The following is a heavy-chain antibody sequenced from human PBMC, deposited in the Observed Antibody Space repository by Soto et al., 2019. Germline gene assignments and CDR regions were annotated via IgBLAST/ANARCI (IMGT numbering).Heavy chain of an antibody. V-gene: IGHV4-39*01. J-gene: IGHJ5*02. D-gene: IGHD4-17*01. CDR3: ARHYGAFDP. CDR1: GGSITSSGYY. CDR2: VFYSGNT. Sequence: SETLSLTCSVSGGSITSSGYYWGWIRQPPGKGLEWIGSVFYSGNTYHNPSLKSRVITSVDTSKNQFSLKLSSVTAADTAVYYCARHYGAFDPWGQGTLVTVSS.